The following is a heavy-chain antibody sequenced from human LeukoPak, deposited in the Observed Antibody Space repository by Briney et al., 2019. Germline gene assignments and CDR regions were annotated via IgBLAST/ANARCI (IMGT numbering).Heavy chain of an antibody. J-gene: IGHJ3*02. V-gene: IGHV3-23*01. Sequence: GGSLRLSCAASGFTLSSYAMSWVRQAPGKGLEWVSAISGSGGSTYYADSLKGRFTISRDNSKNTLYLQMNSLRAEDTALYSCAKKIGDPRFGNDVFNTWAQETMVT. CDR2: ISGSGGST. D-gene: IGHD2/OR15-2a*01. CDR1: GFTLSSYA. CDR3: AKKIGDPRFGNDVFNT.